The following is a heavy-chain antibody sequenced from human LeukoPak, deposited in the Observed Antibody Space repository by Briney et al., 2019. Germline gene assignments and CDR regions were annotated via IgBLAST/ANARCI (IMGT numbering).Heavy chain of an antibody. V-gene: IGHV1-18*01. CDR2: ISAYNGNT. CDR3: ARSRGRWNDEDFDY. CDR1: GYTFTSYG. D-gene: IGHD1-1*01. Sequence: GASVKVSCKASGYTFTSYGLSWVRQASGPGLEWMGWISAYNGNTNYAQKLQGRVAMTTDTSTSTAYMELRSLRSDDTAVYYCARSRGRWNDEDFDYWGQGTLVTVSS. J-gene: IGHJ4*02.